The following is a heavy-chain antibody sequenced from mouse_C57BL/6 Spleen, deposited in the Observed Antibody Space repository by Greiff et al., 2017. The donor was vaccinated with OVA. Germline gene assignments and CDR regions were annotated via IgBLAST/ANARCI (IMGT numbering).Heavy chain of an antibody. CDR3: ARGRGYVGWFAY. D-gene: IGHD2-2*01. Sequence: DVKLVESGGGLVKPGGSLKLSCAASGFTFSSYAMSWVRQTPEKRLEWVATISDGGSYTYYPDNVKGRFTISRDNAKNNLYLQMSHLKSEDTAMYYCARGRGYVGWFAYWGQGTLVTVSA. J-gene: IGHJ3*01. CDR2: ISDGGSYT. CDR1: GFTFSSYA. V-gene: IGHV5-4*03.